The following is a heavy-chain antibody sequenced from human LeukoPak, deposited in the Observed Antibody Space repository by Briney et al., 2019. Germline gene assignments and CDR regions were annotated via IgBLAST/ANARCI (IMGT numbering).Heavy chain of an antibody. CDR1: GYSISSGYY. CDR3: ARRPPSGYSSRAFDI. J-gene: IGHJ3*02. Sequence: PSETLSLXCAVSGYSISSGYYWGWIRQPPGKGLKWIGRIYHSGSTYYNPSLKSRVTISVDTSKNQFSLKLSSVTAADTAVYYCARRPPSGYSSRAFDIWGQGTMVTVSS. CDR2: IYHSGST. V-gene: IGHV4-38-2*01. D-gene: IGHD6-13*01.